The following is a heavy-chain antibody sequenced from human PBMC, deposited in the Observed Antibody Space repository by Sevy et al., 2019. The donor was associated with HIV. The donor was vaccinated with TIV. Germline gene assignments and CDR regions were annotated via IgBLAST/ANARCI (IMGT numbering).Heavy chain of an antibody. CDR1: GFTFSSYG. D-gene: IGHD3-22*01. V-gene: IGHV3-33*01. CDR3: ARGANYYDSSGSQPNFDY. J-gene: IGHJ4*02. CDR2: IWYDGSSK. Sequence: GGSLRLSCAASGFTFSSYGMHWVRQAPGKGLEWVALIWYDGSSKYYADSVKGRSTLSRDNSKNTLYLQMNSLRAEDTAVYYCARGANYYDSSGSQPNFDYWGQGTLVTVSS.